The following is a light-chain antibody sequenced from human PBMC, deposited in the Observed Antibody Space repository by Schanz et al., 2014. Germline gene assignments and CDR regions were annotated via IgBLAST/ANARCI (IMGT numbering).Light chain of an antibody. J-gene: IGKJ2*01. CDR3: QHAGTSFMYT. CDR1: QSISGYD. Sequence: EIVLTQSPGTLSLSPGERATLSCKASQSISGYDLAWYQQKPGQAPRLLIYEASNRATGIPARFSGSGSGTDFTLTISSLEPEDFAVYYCQHAGTSFMYTFGQGTRVE. CDR2: EAS. V-gene: IGKV3-20*01.